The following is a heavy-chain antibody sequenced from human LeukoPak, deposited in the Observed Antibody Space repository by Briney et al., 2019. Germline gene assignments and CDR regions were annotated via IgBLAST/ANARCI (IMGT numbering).Heavy chain of an antibody. J-gene: IGHJ4*02. CDR1: GGSFSGYY. Sequence: PSETLSLTCAVYGGSFSGYYWSWIRQPPGKGLEWIGEINHSGSTNYNPSLKSRVTISVDTSKNQFSLKLSSVTAADTAVYYCARITYDFWSGYRIDYWGQGTLVTVSS. V-gene: IGHV4-34*01. CDR2: INHSGST. CDR3: ARITYDFWSGYRIDY. D-gene: IGHD3-3*01.